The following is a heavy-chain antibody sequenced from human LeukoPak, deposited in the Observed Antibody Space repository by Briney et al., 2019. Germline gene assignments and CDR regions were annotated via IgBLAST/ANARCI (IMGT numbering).Heavy chain of an antibody. J-gene: IGHJ4*02. CDR3: ARQGVATAIDY. CDR2: ISASGNT. D-gene: IGHD2-21*02. V-gene: IGHV4-4*07. Sequence: SKTLSLTCTVSGGSISNYYWSWIRQPAGKGLEWIGRISASGNTNYNPSLKSRVTMSVDTSMNLFALKLSSVTAADTAVYYCARQGVATAIDYWGQGTLVTVSS. CDR1: GGSISNYY.